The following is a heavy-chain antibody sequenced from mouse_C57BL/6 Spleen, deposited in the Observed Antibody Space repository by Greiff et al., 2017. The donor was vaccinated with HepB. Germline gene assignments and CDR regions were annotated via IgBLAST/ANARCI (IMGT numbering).Heavy chain of an antibody. Sequence: EVQLQQSGPELVKPGASVKISCKASGYSFTDYNMNWVKQRNGKSLEWIGVINPNYGTTSYNQKFKGKATLTVDPSSSTSYMQLNILTSEDSAVYSCARCYYSGSSYGGWYFEVWGTGTTVTVST. V-gene: IGHV1-39*01. CDR2: INPNYGTT. CDR1: GYSFTDYN. J-gene: IGHJ1*03. CDR3: ARCYYSGSSYGGWYFEV. D-gene: IGHD1-1*01.